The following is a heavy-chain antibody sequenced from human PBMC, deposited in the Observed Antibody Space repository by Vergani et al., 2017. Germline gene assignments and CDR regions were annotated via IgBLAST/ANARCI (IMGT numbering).Heavy chain of an antibody. CDR2: IHPADSDT. D-gene: IGHD3-22*01. J-gene: IGHJ4*02. Sequence: EVQLVPSGAEVKKPGESLKISCQISGYSFTNYWIGWVRQMPGKGLEWMGIIHPADSDTRYSPSFQGQVTISVDKSISTAYLQRSSLRASDSAMYYCARLYGRDSSGSKYFDYWGQGTQVIVSS. V-gene: IGHV5-51*01. CDR1: GYSFTNYW. CDR3: ARLYGRDSSGSKYFDY.